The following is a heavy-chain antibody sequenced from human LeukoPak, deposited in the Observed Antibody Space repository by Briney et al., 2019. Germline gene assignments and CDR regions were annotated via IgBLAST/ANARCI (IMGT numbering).Heavy chain of an antibody. CDR2: ISGYNGNT. V-gene: IGHV1-18*01. D-gene: IGHD5/OR15-5a*01. CDR3: ARDIVSAMAVYDAFDV. CDR1: GYTFITYG. J-gene: IGHJ3*01. Sequence: ASVKVSCKASGYTFITYGISWVRQAPGQGLEWMGWISGYNGNTSYAQKFQGRVTMTTDTSTTTANMELRSLTSDDTAVYYCARDIVSAMAVYDAFDVWGQGTMVTVSS.